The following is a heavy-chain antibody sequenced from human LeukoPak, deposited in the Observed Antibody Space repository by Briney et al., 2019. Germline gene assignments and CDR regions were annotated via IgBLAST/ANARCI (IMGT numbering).Heavy chain of an antibody. CDR1: GFTFSSDF. Sequence: QSGGSLRLSCAASGFTFSSDFMHWIRQAPGEGLMYVSQISGDETYTNYADSVKGRFTISRDNAKNTLYLQMNSLRAEDTAVYYCVREDNAFNIWGQGTLVTVSS. V-gene: IGHV3-74*01. CDR2: ISGDETYT. J-gene: IGHJ3*02. CDR3: VREDNAFNI.